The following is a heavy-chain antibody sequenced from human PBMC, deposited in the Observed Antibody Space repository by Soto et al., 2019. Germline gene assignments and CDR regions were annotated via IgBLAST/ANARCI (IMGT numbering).Heavy chain of an antibody. CDR1: DGSISSDYFY. Sequence: SETLSLTCTVSDGSISSDYFYWTWIRQPPGKGLEWIGYIYSSGSTSYNPSLKSRLTMSLDPSKNQLSLKLSSVTAADTAVYYSARASYYWSRFRGQGTLVT. D-gene: IGHD3-3*01. CDR3: ARASYYWSRF. V-gene: IGHV4-30-4*01. J-gene: IGHJ4*02. CDR2: IYSSGST.